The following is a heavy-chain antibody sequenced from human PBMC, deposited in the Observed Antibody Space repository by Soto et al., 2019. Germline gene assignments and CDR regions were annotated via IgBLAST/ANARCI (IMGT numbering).Heavy chain of an antibody. V-gene: IGHV3-33*01. J-gene: IGHJ4*02. CDR3: ARVEGSPYRHCSDGSCNRLWGVSDS. CDR1: GFTFSSYG. CDR2: IWYDGSNK. Sequence: QVQLVESGGGVVQPGRSLRLSCAASGFTFSSYGMHWVRQAPGKGLEWVAVIWYDGSNKYYADSVKGRFTISRDNSKNTGYLQMHSLRAEDTAVYYSARVEGSPYRHCSDGSCNRLWGVSDSWGQGTLVTLSS. D-gene: IGHD2-15*01.